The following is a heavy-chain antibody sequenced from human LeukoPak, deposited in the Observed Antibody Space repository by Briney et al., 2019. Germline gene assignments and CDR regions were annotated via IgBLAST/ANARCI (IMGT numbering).Heavy chain of an antibody. D-gene: IGHD3-9*01. J-gene: IGHJ4*02. CDR2: IYYSGST. CDR1: GGSVRRGSYY. CDR3: ARVGDILTGFRW. Sequence: SETLSHTCTVSGGSVRRGSYYWRWIRQPPGKGLEWIGYIYYSGSTNYNPSLKSRVTISVDTSKNQLSLKLSSVTAADTAVYYCARVGDILTGFRWWGQGTLVTVSS. V-gene: IGHV4-61*01.